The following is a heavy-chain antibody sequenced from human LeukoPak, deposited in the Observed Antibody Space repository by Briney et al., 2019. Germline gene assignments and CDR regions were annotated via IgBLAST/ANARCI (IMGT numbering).Heavy chain of an antibody. V-gene: IGHV4-59*08. J-gene: IGHJ4*02. CDR1: GGSISSYY. Sequence: SETLSLTCTVSGGSISSYYWSWIRQPPGKGLEWIAYISDIGSINYNPSLKSRVTISLDTSKNQFSLKLSSVTAADTAVYYCAGHHPRNTVDFWGQGTLVTVYS. CDR2: ISDIGSI. CDR3: AGHHPRNTVDF. D-gene: IGHD2/OR15-2a*01.